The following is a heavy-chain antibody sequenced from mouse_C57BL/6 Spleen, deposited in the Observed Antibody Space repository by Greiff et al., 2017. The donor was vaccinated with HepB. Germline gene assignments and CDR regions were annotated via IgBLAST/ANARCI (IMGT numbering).Heavy chain of an antibody. CDR3: ARGDDGYPAWFAY. D-gene: IGHD2-3*01. Sequence: QVQLQQPGAELVRPGSSVKLSCKASGYTFTSYWMDWVKQRPGQGLESIGNIYPSDSETHYNQKFKDKATLTVDKSSSTAYMQLSSLTSEDSAVYYCARGDDGYPAWFAYWGQGTLVTVSA. CDR1: GYTFTSYW. J-gene: IGHJ3*01. V-gene: IGHV1-61*01. CDR2: IYPSDSET.